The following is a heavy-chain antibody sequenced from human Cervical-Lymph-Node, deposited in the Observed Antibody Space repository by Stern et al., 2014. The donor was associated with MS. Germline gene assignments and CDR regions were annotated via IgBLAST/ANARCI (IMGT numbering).Heavy chain of an antibody. CDR1: GDSVNTGGFF. D-gene: IGHD6-13*01. CDR3: TREGDVLAGSWFDP. J-gene: IGHJ5*02. Sequence: QMQLVQSGPGLVKPSETLSLSCTVSGDSVNTGGFFWTWIRQSPREGLQWIGYVYSSGATNYNPSFQSRVTISVDTSKNQFSLTLRSVTAADTAVYYCTREGDVLAGSWFDPWGQGVAVTVSS. V-gene: IGHV4-61*08. CDR2: VYSSGAT.